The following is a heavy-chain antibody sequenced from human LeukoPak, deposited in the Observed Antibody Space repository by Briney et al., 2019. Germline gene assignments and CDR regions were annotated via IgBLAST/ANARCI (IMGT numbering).Heavy chain of an antibody. Sequence: ASVKVSCKASGYIFTGYYMHWVRQAPGQGLEWMGWINPNNGDTNYTQKFQGRVTMTRDTSINTAYMELSRLRSDDTAIYYCARFYYDTSGPTNGDCWGQGTLVTVSS. CDR2: INPNNGDT. CDR1: GYIFTGYY. V-gene: IGHV1-2*02. CDR3: ARFYYDTSGPTNGDC. J-gene: IGHJ4*02. D-gene: IGHD3-22*01.